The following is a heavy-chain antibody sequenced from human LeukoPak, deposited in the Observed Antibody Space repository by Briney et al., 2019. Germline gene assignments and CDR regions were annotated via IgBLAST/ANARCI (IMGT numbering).Heavy chain of an antibody. V-gene: IGHV3-74*01. CDR2: ISSDGSST. D-gene: IGHD3-16*01. Sequence: GGSLRLSCAASGFTFSSYWMHWVRQAPGKGLVWVSRISSDGSSTNYADSVKGRFTISRDNAKNTLYLQMNSLRAEDTAVYYCARNLFGSWGFEYWGQGTLVTVSS. CDR1: GFTFSSYW. J-gene: IGHJ4*02. CDR3: ARNLFGSWGFEY.